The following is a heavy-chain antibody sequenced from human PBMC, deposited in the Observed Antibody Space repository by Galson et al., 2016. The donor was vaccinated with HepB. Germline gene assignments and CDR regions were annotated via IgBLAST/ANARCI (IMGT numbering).Heavy chain of an antibody. CDR2: INAGTGNT. J-gene: IGHJ4*02. D-gene: IGHD3-22*01. Sequence: SVKVSCKASGYTFTDYAIHWVRQAPGQRLEWMGWINAGTGNTKYSPRFQGRVTITRDKSANTAYMELSSLRSEDTALYYCARDRRGCDYWGQGPLVTVSS. CDR3: ARDRRGCDY. V-gene: IGHV1-3*01. CDR1: GYTFTDYA.